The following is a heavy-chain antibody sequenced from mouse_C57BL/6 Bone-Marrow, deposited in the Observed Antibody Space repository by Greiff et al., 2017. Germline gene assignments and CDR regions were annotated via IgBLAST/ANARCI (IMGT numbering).Heavy chain of an antibody. J-gene: IGHJ4*01. V-gene: IGHV1-64*01. Sequence: QVQLQQPGAELVKPGASVKLSCKASGYTFTSYWMNWVKQRPGQGLEWIGKINPNSGSTNYNEKFKSKATLTVDKSSSTASMQLSSLTSEDSAVDYCARWGNYVLAMDYWGQGTSVTVSS. CDR1: GYTFTSYW. D-gene: IGHD2-1*01. CDR2: INPNSGST. CDR3: ARWGNYVLAMDY.